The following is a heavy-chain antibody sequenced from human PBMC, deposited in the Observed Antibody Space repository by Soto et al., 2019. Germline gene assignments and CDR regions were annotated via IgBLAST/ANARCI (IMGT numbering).Heavy chain of an antibody. CDR3: ARGPSHGAFDI. Sequence: QVQLVESGGDVVQPGRSLRLSCAASGSTFSSYDIHWVRQAPGKVLEWVAHISPDGSNAYYADSVKGRFTVSRDNAKNTVYLQMNSLRAEETAVYYCARGPSHGAFDIWGQGTMVAVSS. CDR2: ISPDGSNA. CDR1: GSTFSSYD. V-gene: IGHV3-30-3*01. J-gene: IGHJ3*02.